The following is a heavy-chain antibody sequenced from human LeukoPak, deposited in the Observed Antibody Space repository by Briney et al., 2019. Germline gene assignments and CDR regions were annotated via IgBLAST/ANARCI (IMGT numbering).Heavy chain of an antibody. CDR2: IRYDGSNK. D-gene: IGHD6-19*01. V-gene: IGHV3-30*02. J-gene: IGHJ4*02. CDR3: AKDSGSSGINAFDY. Sequence: GGSLRLSCAASGFTFSTSSMYWVRQAPGKGLEWVAFIRYDGSNKYYADSVKGRFTISRDNSKNTLYLQMNSLRADDTAVYYCAKDSGSSGINAFDYWGQGTLVTVSS. CDR1: GFTFSTSS.